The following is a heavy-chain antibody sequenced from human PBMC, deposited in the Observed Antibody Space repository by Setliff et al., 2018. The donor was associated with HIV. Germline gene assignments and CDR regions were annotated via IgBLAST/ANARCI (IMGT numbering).Heavy chain of an antibody. CDR3: ASSVVAGTPYFDY. J-gene: IGHJ4*02. CDR1: GFTFSSYW. V-gene: IGHV3-7*01. Sequence: PGGSLRLSCAASGFTFSSYWMSWVRQAPGKGLEWVANIKQDGSEKYYVDSVKGRFTISRDNAKNSLYLQMNSLRAEDTAVYYCASSVVAGTPYFDYWGQGTLVTVSS. CDR2: IKQDGSEK. D-gene: IGHD6-19*01.